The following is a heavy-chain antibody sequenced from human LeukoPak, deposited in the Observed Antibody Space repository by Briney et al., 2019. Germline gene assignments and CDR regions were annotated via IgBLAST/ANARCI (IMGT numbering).Heavy chain of an antibody. CDR2: IYYSGST. Sequence: SETLSLTCTVSSGSINSSSHYWGWIRQSPGKGLEWIGSIYYSGSTNYNPSLKSRVTISVDTSKNQFSLKLSSVTAADTAVYYCARNSVAMHDYWGQGTLVTVSS. J-gene: IGHJ4*02. CDR1: SGSINSSSHY. D-gene: IGHD2-21*01. CDR3: ARNSVAMHDY. V-gene: IGHV4-39*07.